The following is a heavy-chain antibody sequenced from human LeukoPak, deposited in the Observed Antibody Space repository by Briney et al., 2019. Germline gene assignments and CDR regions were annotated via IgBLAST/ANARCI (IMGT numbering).Heavy chain of an antibody. J-gene: IGHJ4*02. V-gene: IGHV4-34*01. D-gene: IGHD5-12*01. CDR1: GGSFSGYY. CDR2: INHSGST. Sequence: SETLSLTCAVYGGSFSGYYWSWIRQPPGKGLEWIGEINHSGSTNYNPSLKSRVTISVDTSKNQFSLKLSAVTAADTAVYYCARGRFRLPGYWGQGTLVTVSS. CDR3: ARGRFRLPGY.